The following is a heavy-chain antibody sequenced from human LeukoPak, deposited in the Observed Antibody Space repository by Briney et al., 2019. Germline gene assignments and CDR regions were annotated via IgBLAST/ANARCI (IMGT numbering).Heavy chain of an antibody. CDR1: GYTFTNYG. CDR3: AREIVVVEAAKHYYGMDV. CDR2: ISAYNGNT. Sequence: ASVKVSCKTSGYTFTNYGISWVRQAPGQGLEWMGWISAYNGNTAYAQNLQGRVTMTTDTSTTTAYMELRSLGSDDTAVYYCAREIVVVEAAKHYYGMDVWGPGTTVTVSS. D-gene: IGHD2-15*01. J-gene: IGHJ6*02. V-gene: IGHV1-18*01.